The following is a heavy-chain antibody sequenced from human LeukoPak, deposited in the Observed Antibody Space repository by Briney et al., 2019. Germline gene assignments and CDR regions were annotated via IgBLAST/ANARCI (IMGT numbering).Heavy chain of an antibody. Sequence: GRSLRLSCAASGFTFDDYAMHWVRQAPGKGLEWVAVIWYDGSNKYYADSVKGRFTISRDNSKNTLYLQMNSLRAEDTAVYYCARDLVADSSGPYPPWFDPWGQGTLVTVSS. D-gene: IGHD3-22*01. V-gene: IGHV3-33*08. J-gene: IGHJ5*02. CDR2: IWYDGSNK. CDR1: GFTFDDYA. CDR3: ARDLVADSSGPYPPWFDP.